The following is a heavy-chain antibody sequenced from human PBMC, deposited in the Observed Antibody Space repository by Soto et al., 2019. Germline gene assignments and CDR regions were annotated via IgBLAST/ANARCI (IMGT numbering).Heavy chain of an antibody. J-gene: IGHJ6*02. CDR3: ARQGAYYYHGMPV. CDR2: IDPSDSYT. V-gene: IGHV5-10-1*01. CDR1: GYSFTSYW. Sequence: GDSLKISCKGSGYSFTSYWISWVRQMPGKGLEWMGRIDPSDSYTNYSPSFQGHVTISADKSISTAYLQWSSLKASATAMYSCARQGAYYYHGMPVWGQGSTVTVS.